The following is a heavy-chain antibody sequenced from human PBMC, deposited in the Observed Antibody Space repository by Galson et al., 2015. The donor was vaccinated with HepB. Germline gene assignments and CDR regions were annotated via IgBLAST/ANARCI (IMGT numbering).Heavy chain of an antibody. CDR2: IKSKTFGGTV. CDR3: TTTVRPEDFIDY. J-gene: IGHJ4*02. D-gene: IGHD1-14*01. CDR1: GFTFTDAW. V-gene: IGHV3-15*01. Sequence: SLRLSCAASGFTFTDAWVSWVRQAPGKGLEWVGRIKSKTFGGTVDYATPVKGRFTISRDDSKHTLSLLMNSLKTEDTAVYYCTTTVRPEDFIDYWGQGTPVTVSS.